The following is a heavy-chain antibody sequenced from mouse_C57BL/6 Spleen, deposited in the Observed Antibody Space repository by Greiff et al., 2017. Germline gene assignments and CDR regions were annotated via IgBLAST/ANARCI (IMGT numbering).Heavy chain of an antibody. D-gene: IGHD2-5*01. V-gene: IGHV1-50*01. J-gene: IGHJ4*01. Sequence: VKLQQPGAELVKPGASVKLSCKASGYTFTSYWMQWVKQRPGQGLEWIGEIDPSDSYTNYNQKFKGKATLTVDTSSSTAYMQLSSLTSEDSAVYYCARSGAYYSNYEAMDYWGQGTSVTVSS. CDR2: IDPSDSYT. CDR1: GYTFTSYW. CDR3: ARSGAYYSNYEAMDY.